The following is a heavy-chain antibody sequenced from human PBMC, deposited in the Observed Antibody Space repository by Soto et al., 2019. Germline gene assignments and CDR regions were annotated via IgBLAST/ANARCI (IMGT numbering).Heavy chain of an antibody. Sequence: PGESLKISCKGSGYSFISYWIGWVRQMPGKGLEWMGIIYPGDSDTRYSPSFQGQVTISADKSISTAYLQWSSLKASDTAMYYCARLLWVATQMKYFDYWGQGTLVTVSS. V-gene: IGHV5-51*01. CDR2: IYPGDSDT. J-gene: IGHJ4*02. CDR3: ARLLWVATQMKYFDY. CDR1: GYSFISYW. D-gene: IGHD5-12*01.